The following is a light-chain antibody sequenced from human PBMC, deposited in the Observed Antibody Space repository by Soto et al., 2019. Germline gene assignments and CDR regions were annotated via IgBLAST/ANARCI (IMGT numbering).Light chain of an antibody. CDR2: DAS. CDR1: QSINSY. Sequence: DIEMTQSPSSLSASEGDRVTITCRASQSINSYLNWYQQKPGKTPKLLIYDASALQSGVPSRFSGSGSETDFSLTITNLQPDDFATYYCQQSYIPPFTFGPGTTVYVK. J-gene: IGKJ3*01. CDR3: QQSYIPPFT. V-gene: IGKV1-39*01.